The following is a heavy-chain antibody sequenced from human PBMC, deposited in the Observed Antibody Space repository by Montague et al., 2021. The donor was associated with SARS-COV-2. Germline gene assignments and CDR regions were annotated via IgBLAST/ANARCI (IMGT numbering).Heavy chain of an antibody. V-gene: IGHV4-59*01. CDR3: ARHGGNDAFDI. D-gene: IGHD4-23*01. CDR1: GGSIGAYY. J-gene: IGHJ3*02. Sequence: SETLSLTCTASGGSIGAYYWSWIRQPPGKGLEWIGYIDNSGSTNHNPSLESRATMSVDTSKNQFSLKLNSVTAADTAVYYCARHGGNDAFDIWGRGTVVTVSS. CDR2: IDNSGST.